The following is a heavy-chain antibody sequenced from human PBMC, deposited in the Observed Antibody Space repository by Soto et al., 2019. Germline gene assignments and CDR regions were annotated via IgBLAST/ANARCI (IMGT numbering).Heavy chain of an antibody. V-gene: IGHV5-10-1*01. CDR3: ARLAMATRRGYYGMDV. Sequence: EVQLVQSGAEVKKPGASLRISCKGSGYSFTSYWISWVRQMPGKGLEWMGRIDPSDSYTNYSPSFQGHVTISADKSISTAYLQWSSLKASDTAMYYCARLAMATRRGYYGMDVWGQGTTVTASS. D-gene: IGHD5-12*01. CDR1: GYSFTSYW. CDR2: IDPSDSYT. J-gene: IGHJ6*02.